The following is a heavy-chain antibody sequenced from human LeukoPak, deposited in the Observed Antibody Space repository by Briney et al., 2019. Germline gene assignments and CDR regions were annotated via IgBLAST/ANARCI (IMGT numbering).Heavy chain of an antibody. CDR2: ISGSAHKI. CDR3: AGRVTGYSSGYVY. V-gene: IGHV3-23*01. CDR1: GFTFSRHW. J-gene: IGHJ4*02. D-gene: IGHD5-18*01. Sequence: GGSLRLSCAASGFTFSRHWMHWVRQAPEKGLDWVSVISGSAHKIRYADSVKGRFTISRDNSENTVYLQMNNLRAEDTALYYCAGRVTGYSSGYVYWGQGTLVTVSS.